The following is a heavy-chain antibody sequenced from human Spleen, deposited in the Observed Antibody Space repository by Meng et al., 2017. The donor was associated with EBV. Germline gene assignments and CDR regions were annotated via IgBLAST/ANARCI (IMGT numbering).Heavy chain of an antibody. CDR2: LIPMSGAP. D-gene: IGHD3-10*01. Sequence: QVRVLQSGAVVKKPGSSVKVSCKTSGGNFSSDAISWVRQAPGQGLEWMGGLIPMSGAPYYAQKFQGRVTITADESTSTHYMDLSSLRSEDTAVYYCASESGRGFTPDYWGQGTLVTVSS. V-gene: IGHV1-69*01. CDR1: GGNFSSDA. CDR3: ASESGRGFTPDY. J-gene: IGHJ4*02.